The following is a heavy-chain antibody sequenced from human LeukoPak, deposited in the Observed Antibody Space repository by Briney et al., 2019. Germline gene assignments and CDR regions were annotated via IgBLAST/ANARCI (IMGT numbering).Heavy chain of an antibody. CDR1: GGCISSSSYY. V-gene: IGHV4-39*07. CDR3: ASNGESATGYYYYYYMDV. Sequence: SETLSLTCTVSGGCISSSSYYWGWIRQPPGKGLEWIGSIYYSGSTYYNPSLKSRVTISVDTSKNQFSLKLSSVTAADTAVYYCASNGESATGYYYYYYMDVWGKGTTVTVSS. D-gene: IGHD1-14*01. CDR2: IYYSGST. J-gene: IGHJ6*03.